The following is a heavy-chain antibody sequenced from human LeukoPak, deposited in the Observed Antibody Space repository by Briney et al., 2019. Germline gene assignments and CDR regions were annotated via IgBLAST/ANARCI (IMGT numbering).Heavy chain of an antibody. CDR3: ARFSGTPHYYYYYMDV. J-gene: IGHJ6*03. Sequence: ETLSLTCTVSGGSISSYYWSWIRQPAGKGLEWIGRIYTSGSTNYNPSLKSRVTMSVDTSKNQFSLKLSSVTAADTAVYYCARFSGTPHYYYYYMDVWGKGTTVTVSS. CDR2: IYTSGST. D-gene: IGHD1-14*01. CDR1: GGSISSYY. V-gene: IGHV4-4*07.